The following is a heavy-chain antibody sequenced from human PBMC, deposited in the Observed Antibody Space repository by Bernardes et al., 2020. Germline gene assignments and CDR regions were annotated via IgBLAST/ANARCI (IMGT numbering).Heavy chain of an antibody. Sequence: SQTLSLTCAISGDSVSSNSAAWNWIRQSPSRGLEWLGRTYYRSKWYNDYAVSVKSRITINPDTSKNQFSLQLNSVTPEDTAVYYCARFRSPAAGRRINDAFDIWGQGTMVTVSS. CDR2: TYYRSKWYN. D-gene: IGHD6-13*01. CDR1: GDSVSSNSAA. CDR3: ARFRSPAAGRRINDAFDI. V-gene: IGHV6-1*01. J-gene: IGHJ3*02.